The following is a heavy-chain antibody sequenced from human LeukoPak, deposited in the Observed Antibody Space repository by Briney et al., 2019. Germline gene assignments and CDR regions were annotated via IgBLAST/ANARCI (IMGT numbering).Heavy chain of an antibody. CDR1: GGSISSGGYY. V-gene: IGHV4-31*03. J-gene: IGHJ3*02. CDR3: ARGSLTYYDSSGYYYRPFDI. D-gene: IGHD3-22*01. CDR2: ICYSGST. Sequence: SETLSLTCTVSGGSISSGGYYWSWIRQHPGKGLEWIAYICYSGSTYYNPSLKSRVTISVDTSKNQFSLKLSSVTAADTAVYYCARGSLTYYDSSGYYYRPFDIWGQGTMVTVSS.